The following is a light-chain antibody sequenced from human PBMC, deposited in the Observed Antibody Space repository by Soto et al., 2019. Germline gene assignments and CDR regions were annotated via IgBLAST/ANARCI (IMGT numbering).Light chain of an antibody. J-gene: IGLJ2*01. CDR3: SSDTSRSTLVV. CDR2: DVS. Sequence: QSALTQPASVSGSPGQSITISCTGTSSDVGGYNYVSWYQQHPGKAPKLMIYDVSNRPSGVSNRFSGSKSGNTASLTISGLQGEDEADYYCSSDTSRSTLVVFGGGTKLTVL. V-gene: IGLV2-14*01. CDR1: SSDVGGYNY.